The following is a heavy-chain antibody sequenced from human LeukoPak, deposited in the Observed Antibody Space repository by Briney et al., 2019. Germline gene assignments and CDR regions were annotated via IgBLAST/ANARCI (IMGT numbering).Heavy chain of an antibody. J-gene: IGHJ3*02. V-gene: IGHV3-30*19. Sequence: PGGSLTLSCAPSGFTFSSFGMHWVRQAPGKGLEWVAVISYDGSNKYYADSVKGRFTISRDNSKNTLYLQMNSLRAEDTAVYYCARVAVARNDIWGQGTMVTVSS. D-gene: IGHD6-19*01. CDR2: ISYDGSNK. CDR1: GFTFSSFG. CDR3: ARVAVARNDI.